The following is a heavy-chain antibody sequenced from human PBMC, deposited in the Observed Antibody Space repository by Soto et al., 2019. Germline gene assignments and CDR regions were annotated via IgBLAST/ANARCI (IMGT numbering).Heavy chain of an antibody. CDR3: AREGSSSSVFDY. D-gene: IGHD6-6*01. J-gene: IGHJ4*02. Sequence: QVQLVQSGAEVKKPGSSVKVSCKASGGTFSSYTISWVRQAPGQGLEWMGRIIPILGIANYAQKFQGRVTITADKSTSTAYMELSSLRSEVTAVYYCAREGSSSSVFDYWGQGTLVTVSS. CDR1: GGTFSSYT. V-gene: IGHV1-69*08. CDR2: IIPILGIA.